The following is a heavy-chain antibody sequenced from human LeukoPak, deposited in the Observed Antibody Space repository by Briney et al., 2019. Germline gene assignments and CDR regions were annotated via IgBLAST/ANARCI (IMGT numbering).Heavy chain of an antibody. CDR3: ARVGADCSDGNCY. CDR1: GGSISGYY. Sequence: SGTLSLTCTVSGGSISGYYWSWIRQPPGKGLEWIGYIFHSGSTNYNPSLKSRVTISVDTSKNQFSLKLSSVTAADTAVYYCARVGADCSDGNCYWGQGTLVTDSS. D-gene: IGHD2-15*01. J-gene: IGHJ4*02. V-gene: IGHV4-59*01. CDR2: IFHSGST.